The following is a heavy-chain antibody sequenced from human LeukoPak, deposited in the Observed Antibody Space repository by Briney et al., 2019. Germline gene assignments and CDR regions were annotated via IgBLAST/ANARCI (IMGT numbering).Heavy chain of an antibody. Sequence: PSETLSLTCTVSGGSISSYYWSWIRQPPGKGLEWIGYIYYSGSTNYNPSLKSRVTISVDTSKNQFSLKLSSVTAADTAVYYCARRSNNIAQQHWYFDLWGRGTLVTVSS. CDR3: ARRSNNIAQQHWYFDL. CDR2: IYYSGST. V-gene: IGHV4-59*08. D-gene: IGHD1/OR15-1a*01. CDR1: GGSISSYY. J-gene: IGHJ2*01.